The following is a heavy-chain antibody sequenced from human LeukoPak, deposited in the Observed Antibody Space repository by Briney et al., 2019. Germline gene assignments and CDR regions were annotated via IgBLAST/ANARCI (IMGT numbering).Heavy chain of an antibody. CDR2: INTGKGNI. D-gene: IGHD2-15*01. CDR1: GYTLTDYA. J-gene: IGHJ5*02. Sequence: ASVKVSCKASGYTLTDYAMHWVRQAPGERLEWMGWINTGKGNIKYSQKFQGRVSITMDTSASTAYMELSSLRSEDTAVYYCARDHVVGLAPFDPWGQGTLVTVSS. V-gene: IGHV1-3*04. CDR3: ARDHVVGLAPFDP.